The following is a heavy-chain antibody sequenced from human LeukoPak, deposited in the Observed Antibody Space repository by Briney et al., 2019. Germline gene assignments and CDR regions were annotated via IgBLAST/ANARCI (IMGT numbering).Heavy chain of an antibody. CDR1: GFTFSSYA. Sequence: PGGSLRLSCAASGFTFSSYAMHWVRQAPGKGLEWVAVISYDGSNKYYADSVKGRFTISRDNSKNTLYLQMNSLRAEDTAVYYCATNDFWSGLPWDYWGQGTLVTVSS. D-gene: IGHD3-3*01. J-gene: IGHJ4*02. CDR3: ATNDFWSGLPWDY. CDR2: ISYDGSNK. V-gene: IGHV3-30-3*01.